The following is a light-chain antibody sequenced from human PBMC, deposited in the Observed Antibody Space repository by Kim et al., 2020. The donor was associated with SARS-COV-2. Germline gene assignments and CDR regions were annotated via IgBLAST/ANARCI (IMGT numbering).Light chain of an antibody. CDR2: AAS. CDR3: QQSYRVPLT. V-gene: IGKV1-39*01. CDR1: QSISSY. Sequence: ASIGDRVTITCRASQSISSYLNWYQQKPGKAPKLLIYAASSLQSGVPSRFSGSGSGTDFTLTISSLQPEDFASYYCQQSYRVPLTFGQGTRLEIK. J-gene: IGKJ5*01.